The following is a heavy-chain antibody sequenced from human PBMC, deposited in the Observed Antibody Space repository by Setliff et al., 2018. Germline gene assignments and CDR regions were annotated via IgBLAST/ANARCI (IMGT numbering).Heavy chain of an antibody. D-gene: IGHD2-15*01. CDR2: TRYDGSNK. V-gene: IGHV3-30*02. J-gene: IGHJ4*02. Sequence: GGSLRLSCAASGFTFSSYGMHWVRQAPGKGLEWVAFTRYDGSNKYYADSVKGRFTISRDNSKNTLHLQMNSLRAEDTAVYYCAKDQPDYCSGGRCYGPHDYCGQGTLVTVSS. CDR1: GFTFSSYG. CDR3: AKDQPDYCSGGRCYGPHDY.